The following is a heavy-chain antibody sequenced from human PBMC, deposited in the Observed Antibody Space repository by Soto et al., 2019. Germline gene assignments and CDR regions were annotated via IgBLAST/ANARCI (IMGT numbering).Heavy chain of an antibody. D-gene: IGHD3-9*01. J-gene: IGHJ4*02. V-gene: IGHV3-72*01. CDR3: ARDLKAGGPLAY. CDR2: IRNKVNSYTT. CDR1: GFTFSDHY. Sequence: GGSLRLSCAASGFTFSDHYMDWVRQAPGMGLEWVGRIRNKVNSYTTEYGASVKGRFAISRDDSNNSLYLQMNSLKTEDTAVYYCARDLKAGGPLAYWGQGTLVTVSS.